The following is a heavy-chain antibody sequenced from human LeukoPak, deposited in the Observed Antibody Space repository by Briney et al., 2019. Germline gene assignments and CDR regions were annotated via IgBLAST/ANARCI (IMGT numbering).Heavy chain of an antibody. D-gene: IGHD2-15*01. Sequence: GGSLRLSCAASGFTFSDYYMSWTRQAPGKGLEWVSYISSSGSTIYYADSVKGRFTISRDNAKNSLYLQMNSLRAEDTAVYYCARDRAGGGRRIYYHGMDVWGQGTTVTVSS. CDR3: ARDRAGGGRRIYYHGMDV. CDR2: ISSSGSTI. CDR1: GFTFSDYY. V-gene: IGHV3-11*01. J-gene: IGHJ6*02.